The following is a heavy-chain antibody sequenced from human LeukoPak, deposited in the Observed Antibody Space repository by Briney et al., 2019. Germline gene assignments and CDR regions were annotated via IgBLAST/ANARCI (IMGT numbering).Heavy chain of an antibody. CDR1: GFKFDDYW. J-gene: IGHJ5*02. CDR2: IKQDGSEK. CDR3: VTGRGDL. Sequence: PGGSLPLSCTASGFKFDDYWMNWVRQTPGKGLEWVAIIKQDGSEKFYVDSVKGRFIISRDNAKNSLTLQMNSVRAEDTGVYYCVTGRGDLWGQGTQVTVSS. V-gene: IGHV3-7*01.